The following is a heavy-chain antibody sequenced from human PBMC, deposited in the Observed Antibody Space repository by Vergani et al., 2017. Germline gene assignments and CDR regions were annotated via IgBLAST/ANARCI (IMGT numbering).Heavy chain of an antibody. CDR2: IYYSGST. V-gene: IGHV4-30-4*01. Sequence: QVQLQESGPGLVKPSETLLVTCNVSGGSINSSGYYWTWIRQHPGKGLEWIGYIYYSGSTYYNPSLKSRVTISVDTSKNQFSLKLSSVTAADTAVYYCARTVYSSSWPGVFDYWGQGTLVTVSS. J-gene: IGHJ4*02. CDR3: ARTVYSSSWPGVFDY. CDR1: GGSINSSGYY. D-gene: IGHD6-13*01.